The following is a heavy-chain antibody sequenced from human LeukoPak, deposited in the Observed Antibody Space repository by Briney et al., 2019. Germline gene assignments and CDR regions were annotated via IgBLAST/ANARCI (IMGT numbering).Heavy chain of an antibody. CDR2: INRDGSER. V-gene: IGHV3-7*03. J-gene: IGHJ6*02. CDR3: ARRNAMDV. Sequence: PGGSLGLSCAASGFTFSNYWMTWVRQAPGKGLEWVASINRDGSERYYVDSVKGRFTISRDDAKSSLYLQMNSLRAEDTAVYYCARRNAMDVWGQGTTVIVFS. CDR1: GFTFSNYW.